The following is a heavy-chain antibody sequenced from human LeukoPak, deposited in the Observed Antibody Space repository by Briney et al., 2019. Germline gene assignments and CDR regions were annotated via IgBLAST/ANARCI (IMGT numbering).Heavy chain of an antibody. D-gene: IGHD1-1*01. Sequence: GGSLRLSCAASGFPFSSYEVNWVRQAPGKGLEWVSYISSSGSTIYYADSVKGRFTISRDNSRNTLYLQMNSLRADDTAIYYCAKRQPYYFDYWGQGTLVAVSS. J-gene: IGHJ4*02. CDR2: ISSSGSTI. CDR1: GFPFSSYE. CDR3: AKRQPYYFDY. V-gene: IGHV3-48*03.